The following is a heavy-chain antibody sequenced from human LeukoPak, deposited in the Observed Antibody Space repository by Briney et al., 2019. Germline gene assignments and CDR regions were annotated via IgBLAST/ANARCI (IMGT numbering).Heavy chain of an antibody. V-gene: IGHV4-31*03. Sequence: SETLSLTCTVSGGPIDTGYYWNWIPPNPGKGLEWIGQISGSGKTNYNPSLEGRVTMAIDTSQNQFSLKLTSVTAADTAVYYCARGDDHFDFWGQGSLVAVSS. CDR3: ARGDDHFDF. J-gene: IGHJ4*02. CDR2: ISGSGKT. CDR1: GGPIDTGYY.